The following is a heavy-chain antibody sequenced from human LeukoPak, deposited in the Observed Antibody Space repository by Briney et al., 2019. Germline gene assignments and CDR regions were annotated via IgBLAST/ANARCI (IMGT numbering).Heavy chain of an antibody. J-gene: IGHJ4*02. CDR2: ISSSSSYI. D-gene: IGHD6-19*01. Sequence: GGSLRLSCAASGFTFSSYSMNWVRQAPGKGLEWVSSISSSSSYIYYADSVKGRFTISRDNAKNTLYLQMNSLRAEDTAVYYCARDMVAGGPDYWGQGTLVTVPS. CDR3: ARDMVAGGPDY. CDR1: GFTFSSYS. V-gene: IGHV3-21*01.